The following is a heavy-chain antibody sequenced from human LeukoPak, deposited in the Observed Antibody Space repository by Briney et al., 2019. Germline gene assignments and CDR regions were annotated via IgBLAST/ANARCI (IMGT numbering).Heavy chain of an antibody. D-gene: IGHD1-26*01. CDR2: IRYDGSNK. V-gene: IGHV3-30*02. Sequence: PGGSLRLSCAASGFIFSSYGMHWVRQAPGKGLEWVAFIRYDGSNKYYADSVKGRFTISRDSSKNTLYLQMNSLRAEDTAVYYCAKDRSGSYSQGLDYWGQGTLVTVSS. J-gene: IGHJ4*02. CDR1: GFIFSSYG. CDR3: AKDRSGSYSQGLDY.